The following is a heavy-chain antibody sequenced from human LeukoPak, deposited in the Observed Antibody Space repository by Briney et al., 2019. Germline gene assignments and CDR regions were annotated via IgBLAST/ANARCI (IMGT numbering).Heavy chain of an antibody. CDR1: GYTFTNYG. CDR2: ISAYNGNG. CDR3: ARGWSPGSYPGNY. Sequence: ASVKVSCKASGYTFTNYGITWVRQAPGQGLEWMGWISAYNGNGNYAQNLQGRITLTTDTSTSTASMDLRSLRSDDTAVYYCARGWSPGSYPGNYWGQGTLVTVSS. V-gene: IGHV1-18*01. D-gene: IGHD1-26*01. J-gene: IGHJ4*02.